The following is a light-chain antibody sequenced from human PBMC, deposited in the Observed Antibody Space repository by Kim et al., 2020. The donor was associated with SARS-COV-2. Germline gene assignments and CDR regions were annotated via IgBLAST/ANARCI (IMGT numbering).Light chain of an antibody. J-gene: IGKJ5*01. CDR2: AAS. Sequence: ASVGDRVTITCQASQSISSYLNWYQQKPGKAPKLLIYAASSLQSGVPSRFSGSGSGTDFTLTISSLQPEDFATYYCQQSYSTPITFGQGTRLEIK. CDR3: QQSYSTPIT. CDR1: QSISSY. V-gene: IGKV1-39*01.